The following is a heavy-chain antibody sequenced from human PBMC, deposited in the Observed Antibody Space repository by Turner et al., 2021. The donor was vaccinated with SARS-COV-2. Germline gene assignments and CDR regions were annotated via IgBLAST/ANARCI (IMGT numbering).Heavy chain of an antibody. D-gene: IGHD3-3*01. CDR2: IDYSGST. Sequence: QVQLQESGPGLVKPSETLSLTCTVSAGSISSYYWSWIRQPPGKGLEWLGYIDYSGSTNYNPSLKSRVTISVDTSKNQFSLKLSSVTAADTAVYYCARNRYDFWSGYYYSWFDPWGQGTLVTVSS. V-gene: IGHV4-59*01. CDR3: ARNRYDFWSGYYYSWFDP. CDR1: AGSISSYY. J-gene: IGHJ5*02.